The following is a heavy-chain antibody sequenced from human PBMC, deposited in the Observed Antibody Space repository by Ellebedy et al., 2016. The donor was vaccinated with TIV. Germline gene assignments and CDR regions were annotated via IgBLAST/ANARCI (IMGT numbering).Heavy chain of an antibody. CDR3: ARSGIAAAGTGERWFDP. D-gene: IGHD6-13*01. J-gene: IGHJ5*02. Sequence: MPSETLSLTCAVYGGSFSGYYWSWLRPPPGKRLEWIGEINHSGSTNSTPSLKSRVTVSVDTSKNQFALKLSSVTSAETAVYYCARSGIAAAGTGERWFDPWGQGTLVTVSS. V-gene: IGHV4-34*01. CDR1: GGSFSGYY. CDR2: INHSGST.